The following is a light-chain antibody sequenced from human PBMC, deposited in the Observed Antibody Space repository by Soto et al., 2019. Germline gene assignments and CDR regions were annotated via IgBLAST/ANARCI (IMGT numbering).Light chain of an antibody. Sequence: DIRMTQSPSSLSASVGDRITITCQASQDINNFLNWYQQKPGKAPRLLIYDTFNVEGGVPSRFSGTGSGTDFTFTISILQPEDIATYYCQQYENLPPTFGGGTKVEIK. V-gene: IGKV1-33*01. J-gene: IGKJ4*01. CDR2: DTF. CDR3: QQYENLPPT. CDR1: QDINNF.